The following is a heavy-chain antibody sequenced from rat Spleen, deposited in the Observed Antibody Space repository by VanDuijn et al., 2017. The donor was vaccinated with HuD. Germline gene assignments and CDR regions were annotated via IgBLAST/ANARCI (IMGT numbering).Heavy chain of an antibody. CDR1: GFTFSNYG. Sequence: EVQLVESGGGLVQPGRSLKLSCAASGFTFSNYGMAWVRQAPTKGLAWVATIRYDGNNTYYGDSVKGRFTISRDNAESTLSLQMDSLRSEDSATYYCARLGNSGFGNWFAYWGQGTLVTVSS. J-gene: IGHJ3*01. CDR3: ARLGNSGFGNWFAY. D-gene: IGHD4-4*01. V-gene: IGHV5-29*01. CDR2: IRYDGNNT.